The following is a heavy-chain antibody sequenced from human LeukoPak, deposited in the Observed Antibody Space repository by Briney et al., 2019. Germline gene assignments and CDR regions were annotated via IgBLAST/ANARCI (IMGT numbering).Heavy chain of an antibody. V-gene: IGHV4-59*01. Sequence: SETLSLTCTVSSGSISSYYWGWIRQPPGKGLEWIGYIYYSGSANYNPSLKSRVTVSVDTSKNQFSLKLNSVTAADTAVYYCARSYYGSGSYSYYGMDVWGQGTTVTVSS. J-gene: IGHJ6*02. D-gene: IGHD3-10*01. CDR2: IYYSGSA. CDR1: SGSISSYY. CDR3: ARSYYGSGSYSYYGMDV.